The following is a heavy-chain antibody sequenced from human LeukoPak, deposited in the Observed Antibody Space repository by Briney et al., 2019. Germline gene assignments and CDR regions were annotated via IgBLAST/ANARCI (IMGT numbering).Heavy chain of an antibody. J-gene: IGHJ4*02. CDR2: ISPNGVST. D-gene: IGHD3-22*01. CDR3: ARARLITTGKDY. Sequence: GGSLRLSCAASQFTFTTYWMSWVRQAPGKGLEYVSAISPNGVSTYYAHSVKGRFTISRDNSKNTLYLQVGSLRAEDMAVYYCARARLITTGKDYWGQGTLVTVSS. V-gene: IGHV3-64*01. CDR1: QFTFTTYW.